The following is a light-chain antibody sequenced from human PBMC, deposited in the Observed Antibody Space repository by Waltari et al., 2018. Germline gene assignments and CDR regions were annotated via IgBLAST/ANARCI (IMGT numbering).Light chain of an antibody. CDR2: DVS. CDR1: SSDVGTYNP. V-gene: IGLV2-8*01. J-gene: IGLJ3*02. CDR3: NSYAGSNSVV. Sequence: QSALTQPPSASGSPGQSVSISCTGTSSDVGTYNPVPWYQQHPGKAPKLIIYDVSERPSGVPDRFSGSKSANTASLTVSGLQAEDEADYYCNSYAGSNSVVFGGGTKLTVL.